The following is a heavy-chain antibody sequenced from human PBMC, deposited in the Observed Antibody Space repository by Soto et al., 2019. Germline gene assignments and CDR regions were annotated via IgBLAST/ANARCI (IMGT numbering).Heavy chain of an antibody. V-gene: IGHV4-30-4*01. CDR2: IYYSGNT. CDR3: AREGGESSDGLYYFDS. J-gene: IGHJ4*02. Sequence: NPSETLSLTCTVYGGSTSSDNYWSWIRQPPGKGLEWIGHIYYSGNTDYNPSLKSRLAISIDTSKNQFSLKLSSVTAADTAVYFCAREGGESSDGLYYFDSWGQGSLVTVSS. CDR1: GGSTSSDNY. D-gene: IGHD3-16*01.